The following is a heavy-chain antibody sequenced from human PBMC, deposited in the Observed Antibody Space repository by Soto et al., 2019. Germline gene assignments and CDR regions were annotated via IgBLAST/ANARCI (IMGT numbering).Heavy chain of an antibody. CDR2: IYYSGST. CDR1: GGSISSGGYY. J-gene: IGHJ4*02. D-gene: IGHD2-15*01. Sequence: QVQLQESGPGLVKPSQTLSLTCTVSGGSISSGGYYWSWIRQHPGKGLEWIGYIYYSGSTYYNPSLKNRVTISADTSKNQFSLKLSSVTAADTAVYYCARGSVVAATLFDYWGQGTLVTVSS. CDR3: ARGSVVAATLFDY. V-gene: IGHV4-31*03.